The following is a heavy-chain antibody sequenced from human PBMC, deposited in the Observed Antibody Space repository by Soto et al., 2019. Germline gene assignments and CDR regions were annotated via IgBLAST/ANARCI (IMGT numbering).Heavy chain of an antibody. CDR3: DSAPPGPSPRWDV. Sequence: LSLTCAVSGGSMSRAGQSCSWRRQRQGKGLEWLGFIYYTGSTYYNPSLKGRVALSVDRSKNQFSLNLSSVTAADTAMYFCDSAPPGPSPRWDVWGQGTTVTVSS. CDR2: IYYTGST. V-gene: IGHV4-30-2*01. D-gene: IGHD3-10*01. J-gene: IGHJ6*02. CDR1: GGSMSRAGQS.